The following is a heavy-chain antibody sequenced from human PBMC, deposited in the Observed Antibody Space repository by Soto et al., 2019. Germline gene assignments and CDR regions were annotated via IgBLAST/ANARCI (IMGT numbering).Heavy chain of an antibody. D-gene: IGHD5-12*01. CDR3: VRLEYSPAFNI. CDR2: IFSNDEK. V-gene: IGHV2-26*01. J-gene: IGHJ3*02. CDR1: GFSVSNARMG. Sequence: QVTLKESGPVLVKPTETLTLTCTVSGFSVSNARMGVSWIRQPPGKALEWLAHIFSNDEKTYSTSLKCRLTNSKDTSKSQVVLTMTNTDPVDTATYYCVRLEYSPAFNIWGQGTMVTVSS.